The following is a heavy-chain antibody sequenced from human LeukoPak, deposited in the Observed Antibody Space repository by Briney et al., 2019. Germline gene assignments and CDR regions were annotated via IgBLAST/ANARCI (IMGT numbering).Heavy chain of an antibody. CDR3: AKGRGEYYHYGMDV. J-gene: IGHJ6*02. CDR1: GFTFSSYA. V-gene: IGHV3-23*01. CDR2: ISGSGGYT. D-gene: IGHD5-24*01. Sequence: PGGSLRLSCAASGFTFSSYAMSWVRQAPGKGLEWVSDISGSGGYTYYADSVKGRFTISRDNSKNTLYLQMNSLRVEDTAEYHCAKGRGEYYHYGMDVWGQGTTVTASS.